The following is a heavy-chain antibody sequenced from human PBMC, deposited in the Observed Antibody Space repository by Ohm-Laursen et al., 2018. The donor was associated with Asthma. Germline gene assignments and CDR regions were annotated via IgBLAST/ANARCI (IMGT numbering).Heavy chain of an antibody. CDR2: ISYDGTNK. V-gene: IGHV3-30*03. J-gene: IGHJ3*02. CDR1: GFTFSTYG. D-gene: IGHD3-3*01. CDR3: FSLGGVVKAFDI. Sequence: SLRLSCAASGFTFSTYGMHWVRQAPGKGLEGVAVISYDGTNKYYADSVRGRFTISRDNSKNTLYLQMNSLRAEDTAVYYCFSLGGVVKAFDIWGQGTMVTVSS.